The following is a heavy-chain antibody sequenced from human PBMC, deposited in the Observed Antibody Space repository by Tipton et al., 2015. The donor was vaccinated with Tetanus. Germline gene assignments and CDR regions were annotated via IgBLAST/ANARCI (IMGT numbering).Heavy chain of an antibody. CDR2: ISYDGSNK. J-gene: IGHJ6*02. D-gene: IGHD6-19*01. V-gene: IGHV3-30*04. Sequence: SLRLSCAASGFTFSSYAMHWVRQAPGKGLEWVAVISYDGSNKYYADSVKGRFTISRDNSKNTLYLQMNSLRAEDPAVYYCARESGGWHYGYYYGMDVWGQGTTVTVSS. CDR1: GFTFSSYA. CDR3: ARESGGWHYGYYYGMDV.